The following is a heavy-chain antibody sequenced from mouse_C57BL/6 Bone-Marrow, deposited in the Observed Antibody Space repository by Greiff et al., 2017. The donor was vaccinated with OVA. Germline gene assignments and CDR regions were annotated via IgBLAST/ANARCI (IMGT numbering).Heavy chain of an antibody. D-gene: IGHD3-2*02. Sequence: QVQLQQSGAELVRPGSSVKLSCKASGYTFTSYWMDWVKQRPGQGLEWIGNIYPSDSETHYNQKFKDKATLTVDKSSSTAYMQLSSLTSEDSAVYYGARRRLGAWFAYWGQGTLVTVSA. V-gene: IGHV1-61*01. CDR2: IYPSDSET. J-gene: IGHJ3*01. CDR3: ARRRLGAWFAY. CDR1: GYTFTSYW.